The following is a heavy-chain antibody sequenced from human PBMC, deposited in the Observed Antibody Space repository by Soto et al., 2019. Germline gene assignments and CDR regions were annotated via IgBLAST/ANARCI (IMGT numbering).Heavy chain of an antibody. J-gene: IGHJ6*02. V-gene: IGHV4-61*01. CDR1: GGSVSSGSYY. CDR2: IYYSGST. Sequence: SETLSLTCTVSGGSVSSGSYYWSWIRQPPGKGLEWIGYIYYSGSTNYNPSLKSRVTISVDTSKNQFSLKLSSVTAADTAVYYCARDRVLLWFGELSNYGMDVWGQGTTVTASS. CDR3: ARDRVLLWFGELSNYGMDV. D-gene: IGHD3-10*01.